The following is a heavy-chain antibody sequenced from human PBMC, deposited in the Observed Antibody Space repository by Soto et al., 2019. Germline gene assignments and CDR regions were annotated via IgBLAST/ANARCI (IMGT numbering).Heavy chain of an antibody. CDR3: AGFGYSKGYAY. CDR2: VIPLLGSV. D-gene: IGHD5-12*01. J-gene: IGHJ4*02. CDR1: GHTSNSYV. V-gene: IGHV1-69*06. Sequence: QVQLVQSGAEVKKPGSSVKVSCRASGHTSNSYVIMWVRQAPGQGLEWMGGVIPLLGSVAYEQTVRGRVTITADKSTGTAYMELTNLRYNDTAVYYCAGFGYSKGYAYGGQGTQVTVSS.